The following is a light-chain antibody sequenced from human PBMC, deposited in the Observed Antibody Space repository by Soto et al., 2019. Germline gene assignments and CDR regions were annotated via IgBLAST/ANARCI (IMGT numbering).Light chain of an antibody. CDR3: QQRSNWPPRT. Sequence: EIVLTQSPATLSLSPGERATLSCRASQSVSSYLAWYQQKPGQAPRLLIYDASNRATGIPARFSGSGSGTDFTLGISSLEPEDFAVYYCQQRSNWPPRTFGQGTKVEIK. CDR1: QSVSSY. J-gene: IGKJ1*01. CDR2: DAS. V-gene: IGKV3-11*01.